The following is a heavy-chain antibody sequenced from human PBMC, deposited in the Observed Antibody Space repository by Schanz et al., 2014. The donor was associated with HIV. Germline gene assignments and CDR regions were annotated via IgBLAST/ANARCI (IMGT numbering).Heavy chain of an antibody. CDR1: GFTFSSYG. J-gene: IGHJ4*02. V-gene: IGHV3-33*03. D-gene: IGHD4-17*01. CDR2: IWNDGTSK. Sequence: VQVVESGGGFVQPGGSLRLSCAASGFTFSSYGMHWVRQAPGKGLEWVAVIWNDGTSKYYADSVKGRFTISRDASKNALYLQMNSLRAEDTAVYYCAKVTPLRCLDYWGQGTLVTVSS. CDR3: AKVTPLRCLDY.